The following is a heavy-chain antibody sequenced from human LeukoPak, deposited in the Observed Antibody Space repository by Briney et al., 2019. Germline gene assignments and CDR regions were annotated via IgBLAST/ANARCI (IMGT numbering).Heavy chain of an antibody. CDR3: TTGTYGAFHL. J-gene: IGHJ3*01. CDR2: IKSKTDGGTT. CDR1: GFTFRNDW. D-gene: IGHD3-10*01. Sequence: RGSLRLSCAASGFTFRNDWMNWVRQAPGKGLECVGRIKSKTDGGTTEYIVPVKGRSTLSRDDSKNTLYLQMNSLKAEDTAVYYCTTGTYGAFHLWGQGTMVTVSS. V-gene: IGHV3-15*01.